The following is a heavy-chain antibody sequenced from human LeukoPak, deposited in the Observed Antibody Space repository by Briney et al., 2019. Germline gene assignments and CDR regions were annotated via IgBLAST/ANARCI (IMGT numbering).Heavy chain of an antibody. J-gene: IGHJ6*02. Sequence: GGSLRLSCAVSGFIFSSFAMSWVRQAPGRGLEWVSAIRGGGVDPSYADSARGRFTVSRDNSKNTLYLQMNSLRAEDTAVYYCAKDSRESSGHFPYYYYYHYGLDVWGQGTTVTVSS. CDR3: AKDSRESSGHFPYYYYYHYGLDV. D-gene: IGHD3-22*01. V-gene: IGHV3-23*01. CDR1: GFIFSSFA. CDR2: IRGGGVDP.